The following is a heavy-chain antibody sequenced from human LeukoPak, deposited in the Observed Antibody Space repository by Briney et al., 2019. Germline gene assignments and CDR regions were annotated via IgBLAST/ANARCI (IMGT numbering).Heavy chain of an antibody. V-gene: IGHV3-23*01. Sequence: PGGSLRLSCAASGFTFNTYAMSWVRQAPGKGLEWVSAISGSGGSTDYSDSVKGRFTISRDNSKNTLYLQMNSLRAEDTAVYYCAKPSSGWYLLDYRGQGTLVTVSS. CDR1: GFTFNTYA. CDR3: AKPSSGWYLLDY. CDR2: ISGSGGST. J-gene: IGHJ4*02. D-gene: IGHD6-19*01.